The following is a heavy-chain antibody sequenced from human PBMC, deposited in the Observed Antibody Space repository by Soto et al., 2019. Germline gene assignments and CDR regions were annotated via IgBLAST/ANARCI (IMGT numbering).Heavy chain of an antibody. D-gene: IGHD1-26*01. CDR1: GFTFSSYA. Sequence: EVQLLESGGGLVQPGGSLRLSCAASGFTFSSYAMSWVRQAPGKGLEWVSAISGSGGSTYYADSVKGRFTISRDNSKNALYLQMHSLRADDTAVYYCAKVSGGSYSPSDIAAFEIWGQGTMVTVSS. CDR3: AKVSGGSYSPSDIAAFEI. V-gene: IGHV3-23*01. CDR2: ISGSGGST. J-gene: IGHJ3*02.